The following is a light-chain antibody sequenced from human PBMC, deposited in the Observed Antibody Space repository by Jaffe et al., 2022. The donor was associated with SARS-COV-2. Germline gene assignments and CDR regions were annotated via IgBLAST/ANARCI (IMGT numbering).Light chain of an antibody. Sequence: DIQMTQSPSSVSASVGDRVTITCRASQDVYIWLAWYQQKPGKAPKLLIQASSSLQSGVPSRFSGSGSGTDFTLTISSLQPEDYATYYCQQANSFPITFGPGTKVDIK. V-gene: IGKV1D-12*01. J-gene: IGKJ3*01. CDR1: QDVYIW. CDR2: ASS. CDR3: QQANSFPIT.